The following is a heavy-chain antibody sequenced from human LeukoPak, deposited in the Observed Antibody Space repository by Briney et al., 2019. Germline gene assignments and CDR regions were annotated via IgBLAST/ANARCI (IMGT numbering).Heavy chain of an antibody. CDR1: AFTFRSYA. CDR2: ISGSGGST. D-gene: IGHD5-18*01. J-gene: IGHJ4*02. V-gene: IGHV3-23*01. Sequence: GGSLRLSCAASAFTFRSYAMIWVRQAPGKGLEWVLGISGSGGSTYYSDSAKGRFTISRDNSNNTLYLQMNSLRAEDTAVYYCAKGAASRGYTYVANWGQGTLVTVSS. CDR3: AKGAASRGYTYVAN.